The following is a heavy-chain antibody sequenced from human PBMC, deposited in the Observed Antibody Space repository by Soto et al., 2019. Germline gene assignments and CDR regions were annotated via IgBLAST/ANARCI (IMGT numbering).Heavy chain of an antibody. V-gene: IGHV3-23*01. D-gene: IGHD6-25*01. CDR1: GFTFSTYP. CDR3: ARRPPEQRSFDY. CDR2: VLGGGTSP. J-gene: IGHJ4*02. Sequence: GGSLRLSCAASGFTFSTYPMHWVRQAPGKGLEWVSGVLGGGTSPDYTGAVKGRFTVSRDNPTNTLFLQMNGLRAEDTAIYYCARRPPEQRSFDYWGQGTQVTVSS.